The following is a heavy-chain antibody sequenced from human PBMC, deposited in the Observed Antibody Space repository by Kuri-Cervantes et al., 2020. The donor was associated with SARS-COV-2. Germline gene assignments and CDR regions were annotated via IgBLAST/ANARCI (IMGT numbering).Heavy chain of an antibody. D-gene: IGHD1-14*01. CDR1: GFTFDDYT. CDR2: ISGSGGST. Sequence: GESLKISCAASGFTFDDYTMHWVRHAPGKGLEWVSAISGSGGSTYYADSVKGRFTISRDNSKNTLYLQMNSLRAEDTAVYYCAKDRYNYYYYMDVWGKGTTVTVSS. J-gene: IGHJ6*03. CDR3: AKDRYNYYYYMDV. V-gene: IGHV3-23*01.